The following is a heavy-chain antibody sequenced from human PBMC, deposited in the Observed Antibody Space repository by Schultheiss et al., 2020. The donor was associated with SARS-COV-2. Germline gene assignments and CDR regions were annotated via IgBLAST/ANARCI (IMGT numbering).Heavy chain of an antibody. D-gene: IGHD5-18*01. Sequence: GGSLRLSCAASGFTFSSYWMSWVRQALGKGLEWVANIKQDGSEKYYVDSVKGRFTISRDNAKNSLYLQMNSLRAEDTAVYYCARDRGYSSVGFDYWGQGTLVTVSS. CDR1: GFTFSSYW. V-gene: IGHV3-7*01. CDR2: IKQDGSEK. J-gene: IGHJ4*01. CDR3: ARDRGYSSVGFDY.